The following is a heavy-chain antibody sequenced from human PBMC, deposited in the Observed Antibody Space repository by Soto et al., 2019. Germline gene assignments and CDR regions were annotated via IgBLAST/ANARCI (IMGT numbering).Heavy chain of an antibody. J-gene: IGHJ6*02. Sequence: EVQLVESGGGLVKPGGSLRLSCAASGFNFNSYTINWVRQAPGKRLEWLSSISSSGYIFSTDSVRGRFTISRDNAKNSVYLQINSLRAEDTAVYFCARDCSGGSCYPGLAVSGQGTTVTVSS. CDR2: ISSSGYI. V-gene: IGHV3-21*01. CDR1: GFNFNSYT. CDR3: ARDCSGGSCYPGLAV. D-gene: IGHD2-15*01.